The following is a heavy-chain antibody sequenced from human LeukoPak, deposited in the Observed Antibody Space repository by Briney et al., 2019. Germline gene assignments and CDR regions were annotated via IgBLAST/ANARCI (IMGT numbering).Heavy chain of an antibody. V-gene: IGHV5-51*01. J-gene: IGHJ4*02. CDR2: IYPGDSDT. Sequence: GESLKISCKGSGYSFTSYWIGWVRQMPGKGLEWMGIIYPGDSDTRYSPSFQGQVTISADKSISTAYLQWSSLKASDTAMYYCARPASFWDTAMSDWGQGTLVTVSS. D-gene: IGHD5-18*01. CDR3: ARPASFWDTAMSD. CDR1: GYSFTSYW.